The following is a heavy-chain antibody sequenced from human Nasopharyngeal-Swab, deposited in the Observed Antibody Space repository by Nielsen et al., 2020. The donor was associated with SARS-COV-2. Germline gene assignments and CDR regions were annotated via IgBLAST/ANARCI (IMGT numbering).Heavy chain of an antibody. D-gene: IGHD5-18*01. V-gene: IGHV4-38-2*01. Sequence: WIRQPPGKGLGWIASIYHSGSTYYNPSLRSRVTILVDTSKNQFSLKLYSVTAADTAIYYCARRSGYSYGYALDNWGPGTLVTVSS. J-gene: IGHJ4*02. CDR3: ARRSGYSYGYALDN. CDR2: IYHSGST.